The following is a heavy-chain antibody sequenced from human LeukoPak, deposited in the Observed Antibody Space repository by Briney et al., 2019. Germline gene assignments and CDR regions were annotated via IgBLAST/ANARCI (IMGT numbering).Heavy chain of an antibody. CDR3: ARDFGGWPGLLDY. V-gene: IGHV1-2*06. D-gene: IGHD6-19*01. CDR2: INPNSGGT. CDR1: GYTFTGYY. Sequence: ASVKVSCKASGYTFTGYYMHWVRQAPGQGLEWMGRINPNSGGTNYAQKFQGRVTMTRDTSISTAYMELSRLRSDDTAVYYCARDFGGWPGLLDYWGQGTLDTVSS. J-gene: IGHJ4*02.